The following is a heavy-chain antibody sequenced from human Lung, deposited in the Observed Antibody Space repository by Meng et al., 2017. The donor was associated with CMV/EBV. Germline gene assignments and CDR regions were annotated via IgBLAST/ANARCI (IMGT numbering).Heavy chain of an antibody. D-gene: IGHD2-15*01. Sequence: GGSLRLXCTGSGFNFGGYRMSWVRQAPGKGLEWVGFIRKKTYGGTTEYAASVKGRFTISRDDSKSIVYLQMDSLKTEETAMYYCARDDSPGVDWGRGTLVTVSS. CDR3: ARDDSPGVD. CDR1: GFNFGGYR. J-gene: IGHJ4*02. V-gene: IGHV3-49*04. CDR2: IRKKTYGGTT.